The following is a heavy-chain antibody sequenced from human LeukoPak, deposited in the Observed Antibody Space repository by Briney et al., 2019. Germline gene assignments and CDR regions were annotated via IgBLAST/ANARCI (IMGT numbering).Heavy chain of an antibody. V-gene: IGHV3-21*06. CDR3: ARGCGGDCYPFRDY. CDR2: ISSSSSYT. CDR1: GFTFSSYS. J-gene: IGHJ4*02. Sequence: PGGSLRLSCAASGFTFSSYSMNWVRQAPGKGLEWVSSISSSSSYTYYADSVEGRFTISRDNAKNSLYLQMSSLSAEDTAVYYCARGCGGDCYPFRDYWGQGTLVTVSS. D-gene: IGHD2-21*02.